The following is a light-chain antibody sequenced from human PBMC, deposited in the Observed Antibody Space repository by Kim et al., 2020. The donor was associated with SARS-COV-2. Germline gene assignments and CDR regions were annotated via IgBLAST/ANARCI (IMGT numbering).Light chain of an antibody. CDR1: QSVSSN. J-gene: IGKJ2*01. CDR3: QQYNNWPLYT. Sequence: EIVMTQSPATLSVSPGERATLSCRASQSVSSNLAWYHQKPGQPPRLLIYGASTRATGIPTRFSGSGSGTEFTLTISSLQSEDFAVYYCQQYNNWPLYTFGQGTKVDIK. CDR2: GAS. V-gene: IGKV3-15*01.